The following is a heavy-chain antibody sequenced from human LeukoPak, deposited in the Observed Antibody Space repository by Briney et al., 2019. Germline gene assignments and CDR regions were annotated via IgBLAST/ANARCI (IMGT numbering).Heavy chain of an antibody. D-gene: IGHD6-13*01. V-gene: IGHV3-21*01. CDR1: GFSFGAYA. Sequence: GGSLRLSCSASGFSFGAYAMTWLRHSPGKGLEWVSSISSSSSYIYYADSVKGRFTISRDNAKNSLYLQMNSLRAEDTAVNYCARGSWGRYFDYWGQGTLVTVSS. CDR2: ISSSSSYI. CDR3: ARGSWGRYFDY. J-gene: IGHJ4*02.